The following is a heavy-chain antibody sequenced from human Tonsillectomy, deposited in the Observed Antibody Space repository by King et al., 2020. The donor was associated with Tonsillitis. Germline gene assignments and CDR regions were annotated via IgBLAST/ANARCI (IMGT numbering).Heavy chain of an antibody. D-gene: IGHD2-8*02. CDR2: ISYNGVNQ. CDR1: GFSFSTYA. CDR3: AKGGMALNFDNYCPDFFDF. J-gene: IGHJ4*02. Sequence: VQLVESGGGVVQPGRSLRLSCAASGFSFSTYAMHWVRQTPGKGLAWVSLISYNGVNQYYEDSVKGRFAISRDNSRDVLQMNSLTTEDTAVYYCAKGGMALNFDNYCPDFFDFWGQGTLVTVSS. V-gene: IGHV3-30*18.